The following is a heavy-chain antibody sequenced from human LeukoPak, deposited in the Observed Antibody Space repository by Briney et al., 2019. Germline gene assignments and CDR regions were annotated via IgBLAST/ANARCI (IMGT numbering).Heavy chain of an antibody. CDR3: ARDHGWLRRRWYLDF. CDR2: FIAIFGTA. Sequence: ASVKVSCKASGGTFSNYAINWVRQAPGQGLEWMGGFIAIFGTANYAQKFQGRVTITADKSTSTAYMELNSLRSEDTAVYYCARDHGWLRRRWYLDFWGQGTLVTVSS. V-gene: IGHV1-69*06. CDR1: GGTFSNYA. J-gene: IGHJ4*02. D-gene: IGHD5-12*01.